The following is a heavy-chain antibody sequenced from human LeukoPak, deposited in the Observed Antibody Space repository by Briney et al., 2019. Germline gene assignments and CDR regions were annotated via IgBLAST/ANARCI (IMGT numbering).Heavy chain of an antibody. Sequence: SETLSLTCAVNVGSFSGYYWSWIRQHPGKGLEWIGYIYYSGSTYYNPSLKSRVTISVDTSKNQFSLKLSSVTAADTAVYYCARAAAAGTDYWGQGTLVTVSS. CDR2: IYYSGST. D-gene: IGHD6-13*01. J-gene: IGHJ4*02. V-gene: IGHV4-59*06. CDR1: VGSFSGYY. CDR3: ARAAAAGTDY.